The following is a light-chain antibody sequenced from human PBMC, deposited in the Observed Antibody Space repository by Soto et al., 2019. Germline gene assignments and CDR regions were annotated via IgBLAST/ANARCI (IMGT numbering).Light chain of an antibody. Sequence: DIQLTQSPSFLSASVGDKITITCRASQGIRGNLAWYQQKPGKAPKILISGASSFQGGVASRFSGSGSGTDFALTISCLQPEDFATYYCLQLNDYPLTFGGGTKVEIK. V-gene: IGKV1-9*01. CDR1: QGIRGN. CDR3: LQLNDYPLT. J-gene: IGKJ4*01. CDR2: GAS.